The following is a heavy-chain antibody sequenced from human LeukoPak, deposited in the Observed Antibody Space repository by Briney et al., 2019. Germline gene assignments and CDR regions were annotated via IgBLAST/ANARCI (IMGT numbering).Heavy chain of an antibody. D-gene: IGHD6-19*01. Sequence: SLRLSCTVSGFTFSDYYMSWVRQAPGKGLEWVGFIRSKAYGGTTEYAASVKGRFTISRDDSKSIAYLQMNSLKTEDTAVYYCTRDRGVAVAGTFYWGQGTLVTVSS. V-gene: IGHV3-49*04. CDR3: TRDRGVAVAGTFY. J-gene: IGHJ4*02. CDR1: GFTFSDYY. CDR2: IRSKAYGGTT.